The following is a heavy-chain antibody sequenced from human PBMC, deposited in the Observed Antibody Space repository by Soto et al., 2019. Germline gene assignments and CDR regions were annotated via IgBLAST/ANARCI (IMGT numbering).Heavy chain of an antibody. CDR1: GFTFSSYA. Sequence: GGSLSLSCAASGFTFSSYAMSWVHQAPGKGLEWVSAISGSGGSTYYADSVKGRFTISRDNSKNTLYLQMNSLRAEDTAVYYCAKDGESSSWYNWFDPWGQGTLVTVSS. CDR2: ISGSGGST. D-gene: IGHD6-13*01. V-gene: IGHV3-23*01. CDR3: AKDGESSSWYNWFDP. J-gene: IGHJ5*02.